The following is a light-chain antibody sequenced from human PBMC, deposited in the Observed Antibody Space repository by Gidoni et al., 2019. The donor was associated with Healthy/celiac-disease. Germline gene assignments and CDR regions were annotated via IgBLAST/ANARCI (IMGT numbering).Light chain of an antibody. V-gene: IGLV3-1*01. Sequence: SYELTQPPSVSVSPGQTASIPCSGDKLGDKYACWYQQKPGQSPVLVIYQDSKRPSGIPERFSGSNSGNTATLTISGTQAMDEADYYCQAWDSSTVVFGGGTKLNVL. CDR2: QDS. CDR3: QAWDSSTVV. J-gene: IGLJ2*01. CDR1: KLGDKY.